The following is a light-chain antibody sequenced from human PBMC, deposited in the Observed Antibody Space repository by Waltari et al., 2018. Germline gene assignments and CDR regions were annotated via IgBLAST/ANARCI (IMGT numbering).Light chain of an antibody. CDR3: LVWDSSNVV. Sequence: SYDLTQPPSVSVSPGQTASITCSGNMFGNNYASWYQQKAGRSPILVIYQDTRRPSGIPERFSGSTSTNTATLTISGTQAMDEADYFCLVWDSSNVVFGGGTKLTVL. CDR2: QDT. V-gene: IGLV3-1*01. J-gene: IGLJ3*02. CDR1: MFGNNY.